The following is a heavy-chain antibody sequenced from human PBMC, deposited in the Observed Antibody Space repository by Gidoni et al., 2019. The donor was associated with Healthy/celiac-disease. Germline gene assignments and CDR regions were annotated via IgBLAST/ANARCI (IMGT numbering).Heavy chain of an antibody. Sequence: EVQLVESGGGLVQPGRSLRLSCNASGFTFGDYAMSWVRQAPGKGLEWVGFIRSKAYGGTTEYAASVKGRFTISRDDSKSIAYLQMNSLKTEDTAVYYCTRGSGYDRPFDYWGQGTLVTVSS. CDR1: GFTFGDYA. D-gene: IGHD5-12*01. V-gene: IGHV3-49*04. CDR2: IRSKAYGGTT. CDR3: TRGSGYDRPFDY. J-gene: IGHJ4*02.